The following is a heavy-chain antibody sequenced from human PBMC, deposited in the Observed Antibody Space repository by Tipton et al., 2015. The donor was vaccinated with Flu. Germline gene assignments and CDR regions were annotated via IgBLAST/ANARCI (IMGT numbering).Heavy chain of an antibody. D-gene: IGHD3-22*01. Sequence: SLRLSCTASGLTFSTYEMNWVRQTPGKGLEWVSYISSSGTTINYADSVKGRFTTSRDNAKNSLYLQMNCLSAEDTAIYYCASQMYSYESSGLDSWGQGTLVIVSS. CDR2: ISSSGTTI. CDR3: ASQMYSYESSGLDS. V-gene: IGHV3-48*03. CDR1: GLTFSTYE. J-gene: IGHJ5*01.